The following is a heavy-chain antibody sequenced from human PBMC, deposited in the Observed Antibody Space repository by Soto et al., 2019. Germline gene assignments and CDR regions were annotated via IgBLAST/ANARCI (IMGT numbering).Heavy chain of an antibody. CDR3: ARLPGVRGVFDGFNV. Sequence: GESLKISCKGSGYSFAGYWIGWVRQMPGKGLDWMGVIYPGDSDTKYSPSFHGPVTISADKSNSTAYLQWSSLKASDTAMYFCARLPGVRGVFDGFNVWGQGTMVTVSS. CDR1: GYSFAGYW. J-gene: IGHJ3*01. D-gene: IGHD3-10*01. V-gene: IGHV5-51*01. CDR2: IYPGDSDT.